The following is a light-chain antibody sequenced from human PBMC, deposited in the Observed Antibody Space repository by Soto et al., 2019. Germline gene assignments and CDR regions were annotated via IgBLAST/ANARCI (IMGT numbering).Light chain of an antibody. J-gene: IGLJ2*01. CDR2: DVI. Sequence: QSALTQPPSASGSPGQSVTISCTGTSRDIGGYDIVSWYQQHPGKAPKLLIYDVIKRPSGVPDRFSGSKSGNTASLTVSGLQTDDEADYYCSSYGGSNNLLFGGGTKVTVL. V-gene: IGLV2-8*01. CDR1: SRDIGGYDI. CDR3: SSYGGSNNLL.